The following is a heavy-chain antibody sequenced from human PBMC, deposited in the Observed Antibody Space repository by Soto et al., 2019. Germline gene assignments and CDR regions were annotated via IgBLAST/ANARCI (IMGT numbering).Heavy chain of an antibody. D-gene: IGHD1-1*01. CDR1: GFTFSSYS. Sequence: EVQLVESGGGLVKPGGSLRLSCAASGFTFSSYSMNWVRQAPGQGLEWVSSISSSSSYIYYADSVKGRFTISGDNAMNSLYLQMNRLIAEATVVYYCARDPGGGTLDYWGQGTLVTVSS. V-gene: IGHV3-21*01. J-gene: IGHJ4*02. CDR2: ISSSSSYI. CDR3: ARDPGGGTLDY.